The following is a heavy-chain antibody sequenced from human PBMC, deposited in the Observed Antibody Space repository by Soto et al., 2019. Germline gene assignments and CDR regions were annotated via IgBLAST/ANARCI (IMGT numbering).Heavy chain of an antibody. V-gene: IGHV5-51*01. J-gene: IGHJ5*02. CDR2: IYPRKSDI. CDR3: ARQGSGSYYMAGNNWFDP. D-gene: IGHD3-10*01. Sequence: GESLKISCQGSGYIFSHYWIAWVRLMPGKGLEYMGIIYPRKSDIRYTPPFQGQVTISADESTSTAYLQWSSLKASDTAMYYCARQGSGSYYMAGNNWFDPWGQGTLVTVSS. CDR1: GYIFSHYW.